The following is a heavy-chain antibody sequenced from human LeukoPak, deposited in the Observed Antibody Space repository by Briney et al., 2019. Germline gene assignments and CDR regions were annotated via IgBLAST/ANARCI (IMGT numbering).Heavy chain of an antibody. J-gene: IGHJ5*02. V-gene: IGHV1-2*02. D-gene: IGHD6-6*01. CDR2: INPNSGGT. CDR3: ARSRRPEDWFDP. CDR1: GYTFTGYY. Sequence: ASVKVSCKASGYTFTGYYMHWVRQAPGQGLEWMGWINPNSGGTNYAQKFQGRVTMTRDTSISTAYMEPSRLRSDDTAVYYCARSRRPEDWFDPWGQGTLVTVSS.